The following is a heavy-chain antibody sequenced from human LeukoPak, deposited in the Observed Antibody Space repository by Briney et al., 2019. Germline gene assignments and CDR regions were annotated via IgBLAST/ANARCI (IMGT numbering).Heavy chain of an antibody. V-gene: IGHV4-39*01. CDR2: INYSGST. J-gene: IGHJ4*02. CDR1: GGSISNTFYY. Sequence: SETLSLTCTVAGGSISNTFYYWGWIRQPPGKGVEWIGSINYSGSTYYNPSLKSRVTISVDTSKNQFSLRLSSVTAADTAVYYCARRRFLRGPDVVNPFDYWGQGTLVTVSS. CDR3: ARRRFLRGPDVVNPFDY. D-gene: IGHD5/OR15-5a*01.